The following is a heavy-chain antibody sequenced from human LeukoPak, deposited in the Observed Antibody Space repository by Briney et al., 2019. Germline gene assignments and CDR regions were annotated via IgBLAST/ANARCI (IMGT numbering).Heavy chain of an antibody. CDR1: GFTFSSYS. J-gene: IGHJ6*03. CDR3: ARFSPSYYYMDV. Sequence: GGSLRLSCAASGFTFSSYSMNWVRQAPGKGLEWVSSISSSSSYIYYADSVKGRFTISRDNAKNSLYLQMNSLRAEDTAVYYCARFSPSYYYMDVWGKGTTVTVSS. CDR2: ISSSSSYI. V-gene: IGHV3-21*01.